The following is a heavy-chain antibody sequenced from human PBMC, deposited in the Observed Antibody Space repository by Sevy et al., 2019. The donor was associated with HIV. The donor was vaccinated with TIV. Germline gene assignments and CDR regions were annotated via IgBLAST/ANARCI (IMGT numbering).Heavy chain of an antibody. V-gene: IGHV3-23*01. D-gene: IGHD2-8*01. Sequence: GGSLRLSCAASGFTFSKYSMSWVRQPPGKGLEWVSTLSFGCGKINYAYSVKGRFTSSRDNSKSSVYLQMNNLRPEDTAVYYCAREGCTKPHDYWGQGTLVTVSS. J-gene: IGHJ4*02. CDR3: AREGCTKPHDY. CDR2: LSFGCGKI. CDR1: GFTFSKYS.